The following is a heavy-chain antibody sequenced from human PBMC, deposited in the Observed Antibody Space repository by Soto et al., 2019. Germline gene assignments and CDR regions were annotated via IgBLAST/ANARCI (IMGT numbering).Heavy chain of an antibody. D-gene: IGHD2-21*02. V-gene: IGHV4-31*03. Sequence: SETLSLTCTVSGGSISSSGYYWSWIRQHPGKGLEWIGNIYYTGSTHYNPSLKSRVTISVDTSKNHFSLQLRSVSAADTAVYYCARVYYRWTSTDCFVDWFGPWGQGTLVTVSS. CDR2: IYYTGST. J-gene: IGHJ5*02. CDR3: ARVYYRWTSTDCFVDWFGP. CDR1: GGSISSSGYY.